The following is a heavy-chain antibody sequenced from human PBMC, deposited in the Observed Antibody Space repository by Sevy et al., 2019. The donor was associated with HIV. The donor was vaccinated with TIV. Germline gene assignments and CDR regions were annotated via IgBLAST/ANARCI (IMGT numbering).Heavy chain of an antibody. CDR1: GYTFTSYD. D-gene: IGHD7-27*01. CDR2: TNPNSGNT. CDR3: ARGRLGIGSRYYYGMDV. Sequence: ASVKVSCKASGYTFTSYDINWVRQATGQGLEWMGWTNPNSGNTGYAQKFQGRVTMTRNTSISTAYMELSSLRSEDTAVYYCARGRLGIGSRYYYGMDVWGQGTTVTVSS. V-gene: IGHV1-8*01. J-gene: IGHJ6*02.